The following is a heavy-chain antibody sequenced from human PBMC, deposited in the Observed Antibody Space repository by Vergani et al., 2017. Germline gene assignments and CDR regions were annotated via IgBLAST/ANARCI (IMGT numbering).Heavy chain of an antibody. D-gene: IGHD5-18*01. V-gene: IGHV4-34*01. Sequence: QVQLQQWGAGLLKPSETLFLTCAVYGGSFSGYYWSWIRQPPGKGLEWIGEINHSGSTNYNPSLKSRVTISVETSKNQFSLKLSSVTAADTAVYYCARGGGQLWLRVFDYWGQGTLVTVSS. J-gene: IGHJ4*02. CDR1: GGSFSGYY. CDR2: INHSGST. CDR3: ARGGGQLWLRVFDY.